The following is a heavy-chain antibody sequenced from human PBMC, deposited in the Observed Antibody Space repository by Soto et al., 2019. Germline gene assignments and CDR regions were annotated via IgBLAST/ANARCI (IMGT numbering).Heavy chain of an antibody. CDR1: GYTFASYG. CDR2: ISAYNGNT. CDR3: ARLIAVAGNYGIDY. D-gene: IGHD6-19*01. V-gene: IGHV1-18*01. J-gene: IGHJ4*02. Sequence: GASVKVSCKASGYTFASYGSSWVRQAPGQGLEWMGWISAYNGNTNYAQKLQGRVTMTTDTSTSTAYMELRSLRSDDTAVYYCARLIAVAGNYGIDYWGQGTLLTVSS.